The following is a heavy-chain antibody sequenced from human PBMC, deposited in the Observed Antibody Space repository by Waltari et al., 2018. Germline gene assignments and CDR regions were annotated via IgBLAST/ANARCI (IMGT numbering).Heavy chain of an antibody. CDR3: ATYIGASIGTAAFDV. D-gene: IGHD5-12*01. V-gene: IGHV4-39*02. Sequence: QLQLQESGPGLGKPSETLSLTCHVSGGSITSNRHYWAWIRQPPGQGREWIGTMSYSGATYSSPSLKSRVTVSRDTSKNHLSLKLDSVTAADTAVYYCATYIGASIGTAAFDVWGQGTMVTVSS. CDR1: GGSITSNRHY. J-gene: IGHJ3*01. CDR2: MSYSGAT.